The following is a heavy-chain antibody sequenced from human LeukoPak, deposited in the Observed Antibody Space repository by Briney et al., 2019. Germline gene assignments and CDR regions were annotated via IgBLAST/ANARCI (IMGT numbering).Heavy chain of an antibody. CDR3: EKMICRWELPCDY. J-gene: IGHJ4*02. D-gene: IGHD1-26*01. V-gene: IGHV3-30*18. Sequence: PGGSLRLSCAASGFTFSNYGMHWVRQAPGKGLEWVAVISYDGTNTYYIDSVKGRFTISRDNSENTLYLQMNSLRAEDTSLYYCEKMICRWELPCDYRVQGALVTVSS. CDR1: GFTFSNYG. CDR2: ISYDGTNT.